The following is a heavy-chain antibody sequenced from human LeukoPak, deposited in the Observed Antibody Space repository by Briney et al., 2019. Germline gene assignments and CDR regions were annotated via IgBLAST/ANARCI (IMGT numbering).Heavy chain of an antibody. V-gene: IGHV3-66*01. Sequence: PGGSLRLSCAASGFTVSSKSMIWVRQAPGKGLECVSYIRSDGSTQYADSVRGRFTISRDDSKNTVYLQINSLRVEDTAVYYCARRRGGYGEGEFDYWGQGTLVTVSS. CDR1: GFTVSSKS. CDR2: IRSDGST. D-gene: IGHD4-17*01. CDR3: ARRRGGYGEGEFDY. J-gene: IGHJ4*02.